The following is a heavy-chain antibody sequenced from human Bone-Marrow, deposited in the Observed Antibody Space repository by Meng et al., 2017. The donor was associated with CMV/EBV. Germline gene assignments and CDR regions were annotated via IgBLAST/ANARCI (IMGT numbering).Heavy chain of an antibody. CDR3: ARDLKMTPIDY. D-gene: IGHD3-9*01. CDR1: GFTVTSNY. V-gene: IGHV3-66*01. Sequence: GESLKISCAASGFTVTSNYMSWVRQAPGKGLEWVSVVHSGGNTNYADSVKGRFTISRDTSKNTLYLQMNSLRAEDTAVYYCARDLKMTPIDYCGQGTLVTVSS. J-gene: IGHJ4*02. CDR2: VHSGGNT.